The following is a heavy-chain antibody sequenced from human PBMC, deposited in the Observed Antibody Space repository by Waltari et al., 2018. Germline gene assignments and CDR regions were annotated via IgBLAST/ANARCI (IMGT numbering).Heavy chain of an antibody. CDR1: GGSISTLHFY. D-gene: IGHD5-18*01. J-gene: IGHJ6*02. CDR2: IYRSGVT. CDR3: AVSPDTATSRAAFHF. V-gene: IGHV4-61*02. Sequence: QVQLQESGPGLAKASQTLSLTCDVSGGSISTLHFYWSWIRQPAGKGLEWIGRIYRSGVTDYNPSLRGRATMFLDMSKNQFSLTVDSLIAADTAVYYCAVSPDTATSRAAFHFWGPGTTVSVSS.